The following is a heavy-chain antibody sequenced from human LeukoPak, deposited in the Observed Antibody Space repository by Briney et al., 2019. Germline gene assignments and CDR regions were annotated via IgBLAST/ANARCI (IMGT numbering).Heavy chain of an antibody. CDR3: ARASSDKGSSWPHLGLYYYYYMDV. CDR1: GGTFSSYA. CDR2: IIPIFGTA. J-gene: IGHJ6*03. D-gene: IGHD6-13*01. Sequence: SVKVSCKASGGTFSSYAISWVRQAPGQGLEWMGGIIPIFGTANYAQKFQGRVTITTDESTSTAYMELSSLRSEDTAVYYCARASSDKGSSWPHLGLYYYYYMDVWGKGTTVTVSS. V-gene: IGHV1-69*05.